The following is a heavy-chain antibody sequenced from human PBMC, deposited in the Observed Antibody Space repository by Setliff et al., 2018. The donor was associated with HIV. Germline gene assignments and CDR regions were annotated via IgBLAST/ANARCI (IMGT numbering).Heavy chain of an antibody. D-gene: IGHD3-22*01. V-gene: IGHV4-4*07. Sequence: LSLTCTVSGGSISSYYWSWIRQPAGKGLEWIGRIYTSGSTNYNPSLKSRITISGDTSKNQFSLKLTSVTAADTAIYYCARENGWLFGWFDPWGQGTPVTVSS. CDR3: ARENGWLFGWFDP. CDR1: GGSISSYY. CDR2: IYTSGST. J-gene: IGHJ5*02.